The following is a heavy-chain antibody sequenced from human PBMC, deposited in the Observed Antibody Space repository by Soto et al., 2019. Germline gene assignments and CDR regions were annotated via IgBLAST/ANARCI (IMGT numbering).Heavy chain of an antibody. V-gene: IGHV3-30*18. J-gene: IGHJ5*02. Sequence: PGGSLRLSCAASGFTFSSYGMHWVRQAPGKGLEWVAVISYDGSNKYYADSVKGRFTIARDNSKNTLYLQMNSLRAEDTAVYYCAKTFWSGYYKGNWFDPWGQGTLVTVSS. CDR3: AKTFWSGYYKGNWFDP. CDR2: ISYDGSNK. CDR1: GFTFSSYG. D-gene: IGHD3-3*01.